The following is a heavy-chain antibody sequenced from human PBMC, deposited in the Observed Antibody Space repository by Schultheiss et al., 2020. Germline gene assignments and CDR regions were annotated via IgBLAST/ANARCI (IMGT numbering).Heavy chain of an antibody. CDR2: IYTSGST. CDR1: GGSISSGGYY. Sequence: SQTLSLTCTVSGGSISSGGYYWSWIRQPAGKGLEWIGRIYTSGSTNYNPSLKSRVTISVDTSKNQFSLQLNSVTPEDTAVYYCARTEVEWELQQWLRPSWFDPWGQGTLV. J-gene: IGHJ5*02. CDR3: ARTEVEWELQQWLRPSWFDP. V-gene: IGHV4-61*02. D-gene: IGHD1-26*01.